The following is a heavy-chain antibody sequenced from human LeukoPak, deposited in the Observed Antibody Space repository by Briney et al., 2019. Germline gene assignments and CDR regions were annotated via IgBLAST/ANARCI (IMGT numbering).Heavy chain of an antibody. CDR1: GFTFSSYW. CDR2: IKQDGSEK. V-gene: IGHV3-7*01. CDR3: ARTPSTILWWSRLDY. D-gene: IGHD2-21*01. J-gene: IGHJ4*02. Sequence: GGSLRLSCAASGFTFSSYWMSWVRQAPGKGLEWVANIKQDGSEKYYVDSVKGRFTISRDNAKNSLYLQMNSLRAEDTAVYYCARTPSTILWWSRLDYWGQGTLVTVSS.